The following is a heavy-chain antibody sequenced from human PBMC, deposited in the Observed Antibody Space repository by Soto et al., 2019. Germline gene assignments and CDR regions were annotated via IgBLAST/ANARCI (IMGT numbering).Heavy chain of an antibody. V-gene: IGHV1-8*01. Sequence: QEQLVQSGAEVKKPGAPVKFSCKAPGYTFTIYKINWGRQASGQGLGRMGWMNPDSGNTGYAEKFQGRVTMTRNSSISTAYMELSGLRSEDTAVYYCAREAASDPSFYYHYMDVWGKGTTVTVSS. CDR1: GYTFTIYK. CDR2: MNPDSGNT. J-gene: IGHJ6*03. CDR3: AREAASDPSFYYHYMDV. D-gene: IGHD3-10*01.